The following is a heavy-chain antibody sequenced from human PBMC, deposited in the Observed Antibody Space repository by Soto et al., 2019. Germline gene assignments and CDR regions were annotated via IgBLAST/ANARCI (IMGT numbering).Heavy chain of an antibody. V-gene: IGHV1-18*01. CDR2: ISDYNGHT. CDR3: AREGYYSGSGTYSPPRYYGMDV. CDR1: GYTFSSYG. Sequence: QVQLVQSGVEVKKAGASVKVSCKASGYTFSSYGISWAGRAPGQGLEWRGWISDYNGHTHYAQKFQGRLNITTDTSTRTAYMELRGLRSDDTAVYFCAREGYYSGSGTYSPPRYYGMDVWGQGTTVTVSS. D-gene: IGHD3-10*01. J-gene: IGHJ6*02.